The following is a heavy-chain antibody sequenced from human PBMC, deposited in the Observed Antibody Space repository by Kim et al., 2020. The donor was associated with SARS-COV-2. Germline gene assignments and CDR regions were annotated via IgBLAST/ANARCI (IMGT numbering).Heavy chain of an antibody. CDR1: GFTFSSYA. J-gene: IGHJ4*02. CDR3: AKDQEYQLLYGAFDY. D-gene: IGHD2-2*02. CDR2: ISGSGGST. Sequence: GGSLRLSCAASGFTFSSYAMSWVRQAPGKGLEWVSAISGSGGSTYYADSVKGRFTISRDNSKNTLYLQMNSLRAEDTAVYYCAKDQEYQLLYGAFDYWGQGTLVTVSS. V-gene: IGHV3-23*01.